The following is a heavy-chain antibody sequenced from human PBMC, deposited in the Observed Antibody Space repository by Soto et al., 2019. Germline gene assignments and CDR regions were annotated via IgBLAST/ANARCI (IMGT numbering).Heavy chain of an antibody. CDR2: IYYSGST. J-gene: IGHJ3*02. CDR1: GGSISSYY. V-gene: IGHV4-59*01. CDR3: ARVRSGWYADAFDI. Sequence: QVQLQESGPGLVKPSETLSLTCTVSGGSISSYYWSWIRQPPGKGLEWIGYIYYSGSTNYNPSLKGRVTISVDTSKNQFSLKLSSVTAADTAVYYCARVRSGWYADAFDIWGQGTMVTVSS. D-gene: IGHD6-19*01.